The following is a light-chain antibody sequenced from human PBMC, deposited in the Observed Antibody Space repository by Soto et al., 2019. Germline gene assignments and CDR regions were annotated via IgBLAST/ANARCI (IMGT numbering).Light chain of an antibody. CDR3: QHYIGFAGM. V-gene: IGKV1-5*03. Sequence: DIQMTQSPSTLSASVGDRVTITCRASQSLNSLLAWYQQKPWKAPNLLIHKTSILSSGVPSRFSGSESGTEYTRTINSLQPDDFATYYCQHYIGFAGMFGQGTKVEIK. J-gene: IGKJ1*01. CDR1: QSLNSL. CDR2: KTS.